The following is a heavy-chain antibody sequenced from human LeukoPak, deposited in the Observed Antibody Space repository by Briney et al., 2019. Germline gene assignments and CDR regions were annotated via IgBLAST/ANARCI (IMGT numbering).Heavy chain of an antibody. J-gene: IGHJ3*01. CDR1: GFTFSSYA. D-gene: IGHD3/OR15-3a*01. CDR3: ARPQSVDWLFDAFDL. V-gene: IGHV3-30-3*01. Sequence: GGSLRLSCAASGFTFSSYAMHWVRQAPGKGLEWVAVISYDGSNKYYADSVKGRFTISRDNSKNTLYLQMNSLRAEDTAVYYCARPQSVDWLFDAFDLWGQGTSVTVSS. CDR2: ISYDGSNK.